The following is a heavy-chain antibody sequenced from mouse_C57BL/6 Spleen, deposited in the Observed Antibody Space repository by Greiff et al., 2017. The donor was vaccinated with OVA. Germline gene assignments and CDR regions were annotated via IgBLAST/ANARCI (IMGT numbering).Heavy chain of an antibody. CDR1: GYTFTDYY. J-gene: IGHJ2*01. CDR3: ARKDRGGYGYCDY. CDR2: INPYNGGT. Sequence: EVQLQQSGPVLVKPGASVKLSCKASGYTFTDYYMNWVKQSHGKSLEWIGVINPYNGGTSYNQKFKGKATLTVDKSSSTAYMELNSLTSEDSAVYYCARKDRGGYGYCDYWGQGTTLTVSS. D-gene: IGHD2-2*01. V-gene: IGHV1-19*01.